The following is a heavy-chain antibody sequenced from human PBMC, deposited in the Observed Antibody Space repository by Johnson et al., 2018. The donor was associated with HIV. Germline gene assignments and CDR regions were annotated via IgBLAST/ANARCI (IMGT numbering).Heavy chain of an antibody. Sequence: VQLVESGGGLVQPGGSLRLSCAASGFTFSSYAMSWVRQAPGKGLEWVSGISGGGGNTYYADSVKGRFTITRDNSKTMMGLQMDSLRVEDTAIYYCAKEGIVATKVGRDAFDIWGQGTLVTVSS. J-gene: IGHJ3*02. CDR3: AKEGIVATKVGRDAFDI. CDR1: GFTFSSYA. V-gene: IGHV3-23*04. CDR2: ISGGGGNT. D-gene: IGHD5-12*01.